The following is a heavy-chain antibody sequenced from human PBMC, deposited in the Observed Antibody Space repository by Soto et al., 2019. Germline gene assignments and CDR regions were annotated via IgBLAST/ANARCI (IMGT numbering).Heavy chain of an antibody. V-gene: IGHV4-34*01. CDR1: GGSFSGYY. CDR2: INDRGSI. CDR3: ASESHAIVTGPPLASDFDL. D-gene: IGHD3-9*01. J-gene: IGHJ2*01. Sequence: QLQLQQSGAGPLRPLETLSLTCGVSGGSFSGYYWAWIRQSPGKGLEWIGEINDRGSINNNPSLKSRVRTSVETSKTIYSLNLRSVTPSDTDVYNCASESHAIVTGPPLASDFDLWGRGTLVTVSS.